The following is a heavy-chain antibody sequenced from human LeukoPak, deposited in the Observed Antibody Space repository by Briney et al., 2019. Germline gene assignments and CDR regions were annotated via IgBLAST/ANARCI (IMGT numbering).Heavy chain of an antibody. CDR3: AKATTYYYDSSGYPTYFDY. J-gene: IGHJ4*02. D-gene: IGHD3-22*01. V-gene: IGHV3-23*01. Sequence: GGSLRLSCAASGFTFSSYAMRWVRQAPGKGLEWVSAISGSGGSTNYADSVKGRFTISRDNSKNTVYLQMNSLRAEDTAVYYCAKATTYYYDSSGYPTYFDYWGQGTLVTVSS. CDR2: ISGSGGST. CDR1: GFTFSSYA.